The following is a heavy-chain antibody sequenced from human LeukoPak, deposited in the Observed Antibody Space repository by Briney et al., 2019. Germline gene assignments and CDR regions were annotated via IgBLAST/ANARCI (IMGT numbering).Heavy chain of an antibody. CDR3: ARTTGSGRLPGTPHGMDV. CDR1: GGSISSSS. J-gene: IGHJ6*02. D-gene: IGHD3-10*01. CDR2: ISYDGINT. V-gene: IGHV3-30-3*01. Sequence: PSETLSLTCTVSGGSISSSSYYWGWIRQAPGKGLEWMTIISYDGINTYYADSVKGRFTISRDNSKNTLYLQMNSLTFEDTAVYYCARTTGSGRLPGTPHGMDVWGQGTTVAVSS.